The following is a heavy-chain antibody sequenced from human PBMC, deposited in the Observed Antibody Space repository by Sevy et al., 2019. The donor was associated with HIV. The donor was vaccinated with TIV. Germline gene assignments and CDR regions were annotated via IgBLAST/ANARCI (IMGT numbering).Heavy chain of an antibody. D-gene: IGHD6-19*01. CDR1: GGTFSSYA. Sequence: ASVKVSCKASGGTFSSYAISWVRQAPGQGVEWMGGIIPIFGTANYARKFQGRVTVTADESASTAYMELSSPRSEDTAVYYCASLGGYSSGWFGLGNWFDPWGQGTLVTVSS. CDR2: IIPIFGTA. CDR3: ASLGGYSSGWFGLGNWFDP. J-gene: IGHJ5*02. V-gene: IGHV1-69*13.